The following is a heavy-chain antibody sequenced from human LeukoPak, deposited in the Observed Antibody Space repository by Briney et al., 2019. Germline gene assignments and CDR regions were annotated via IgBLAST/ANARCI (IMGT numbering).Heavy chain of an antibody. J-gene: IGHJ4*02. CDR2: ISSNGGST. D-gene: IGHD3-16*02. V-gene: IGHV3-64*01. CDR1: GFTFSSYP. Sequence: GGSLRLSCAASGFTFSSYPMHWVRQAPGKGLEYVSAISSNGGSTYYANSVKGRFTISRDNSKNTLYLQMGSLRAEDMAVYSCARGSNDYVWGSYRSWVDYWGQGTLVTVSS. CDR3: ARGSNDYVWGSYRSWVDY.